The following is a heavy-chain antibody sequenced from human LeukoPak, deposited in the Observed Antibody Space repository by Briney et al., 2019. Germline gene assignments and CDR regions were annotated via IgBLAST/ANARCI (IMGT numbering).Heavy chain of an antibody. D-gene: IGHD6-19*01. Sequence: PGGSLRLSCAASGFTFSSFEMSWVRQAPGKGLEWVSAISGSGGSAYYADSVKGRFTISRDNSRNSLSLQMNSLRAGDTALYYCAKTGYSSGWYQIWDYWGQGTLVTVSS. J-gene: IGHJ4*02. CDR3: AKTGYSSGWYQIWDY. V-gene: IGHV3-23*01. CDR1: GFTFSSFE. CDR2: ISGSGGSA.